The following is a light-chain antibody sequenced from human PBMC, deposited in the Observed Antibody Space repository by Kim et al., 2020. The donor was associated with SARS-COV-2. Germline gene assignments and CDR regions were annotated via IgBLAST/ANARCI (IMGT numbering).Light chain of an antibody. J-gene: IGLJ3*02. V-gene: IGLV6-57*01. Sequence: NFMLTQPHSVSESPGKTVTISFTRSSGSIASNYVQWYQQRPGSSPTTVIYEDNQRPSGVPDRFSGSIDSSSNSASLTISGLKTEDEADYYCQSYDSSLWVFGGGTQLTVL. CDR1: SGSIASNY. CDR3: QSYDSSLWV. CDR2: EDN.